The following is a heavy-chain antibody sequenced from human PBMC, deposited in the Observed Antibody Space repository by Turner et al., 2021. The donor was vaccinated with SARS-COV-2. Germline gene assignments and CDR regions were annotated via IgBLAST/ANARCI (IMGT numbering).Heavy chain of an antibody. J-gene: IGHJ6*02. Sequence: QLQLQESGPGLVKPSETLSLTCTVSGGSISSSSYYWGWIRQPPGKGLEWIGIIYYSGSTYYNPSLKSRVTISVDTSKNQFSLKLSSVTAADTAVYYCAGEVVVLTTTHYGMDVWGQGTTVTVSS. CDR3: AGEVVVLTTTHYGMDV. D-gene: IGHD1-26*01. CDR1: GGSISSSSYY. V-gene: IGHV4-39*01. CDR2: IYYSGST.